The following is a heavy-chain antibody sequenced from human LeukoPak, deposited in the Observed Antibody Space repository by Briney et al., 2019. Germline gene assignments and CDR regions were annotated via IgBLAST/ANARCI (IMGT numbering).Heavy chain of an antibody. V-gene: IGHV1-46*01. CDR1: GYTFTSYY. CDR2: INPSGGST. Sequence: ASVKVSCKASGYTFTSYYMHWVRQAPGQGLEWMGIINPSGGSTSYAQKFQGRVTMTRDTSTSTVYMELSSLRSEDTAVYYCARESITMIVVVRYFDYWGQGTLVTASS. J-gene: IGHJ4*02. CDR3: ARESITMIVVVRYFDY. D-gene: IGHD3-22*01.